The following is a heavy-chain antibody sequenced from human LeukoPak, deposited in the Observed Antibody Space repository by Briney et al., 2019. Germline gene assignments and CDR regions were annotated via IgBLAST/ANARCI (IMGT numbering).Heavy chain of an antibody. CDR2: ISPDGMST. J-gene: IGHJ4*02. CDR3: VYSGNFRFDY. Sequence: GGSLRLSCAASGFTFSSNWIHWVRQVLGKGLVWVSRISPDGMSTTYADSVKGRFTISRDNAKNTLYLQMNTLRAEDTAVYYCVYSGNFRFDYWGQGTLVTVSS. V-gene: IGHV3-74*01. CDR1: GFTFSSNW. D-gene: IGHD1-26*01.